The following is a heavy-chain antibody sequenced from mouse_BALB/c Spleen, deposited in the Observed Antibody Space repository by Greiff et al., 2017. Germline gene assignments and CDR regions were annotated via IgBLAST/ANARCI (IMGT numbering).Heavy chain of an antibody. D-gene: IGHD1-1*01. CDR3: ARAFITTVVAHFDY. CDR1: GFTFTDYY. Sequence: EGQLVESGGGLVQPGGSLRLSCATSGFTFTDYYMSWVRQPPGKALEWLGFIRNKANGYTTEYSASVKGRFTISRDNSQSILYLQMNTLRAEDSATYYCARAFITTVVAHFDYWGQGTTLTVSS. CDR2: IRNKANGYTT. J-gene: IGHJ2*01. V-gene: IGHV7-3*02.